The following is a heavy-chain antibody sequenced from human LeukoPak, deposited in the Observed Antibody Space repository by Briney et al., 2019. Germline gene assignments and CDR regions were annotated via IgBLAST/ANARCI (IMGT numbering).Heavy chain of an antibody. CDR3: ARARYCSSIRCRDAFDI. Sequence: GGSLRLSCAASGFPFSGYAMHWVRQAPGKGLEWVALISYDGNNKYYADSVKGRFTISRDNSKNTLYLQMNSLRAEDAAVYYCARARYCSSIRCRDAFDIWGQGTMVTVSS. CDR1: GFPFSGYA. V-gene: IGHV3-30-3*01. J-gene: IGHJ3*02. D-gene: IGHD2-2*01. CDR2: ISYDGNNK.